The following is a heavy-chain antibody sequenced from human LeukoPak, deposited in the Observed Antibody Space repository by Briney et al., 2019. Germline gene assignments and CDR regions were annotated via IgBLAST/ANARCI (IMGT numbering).Heavy chain of an antibody. D-gene: IGHD6-13*01. J-gene: IGHJ6*02. CDR3: ARVLVRSSWYYYYYGMDV. CDR2: IKHDGSEK. V-gene: IGHV3-7*01. CDR1: GFTFSSYA. Sequence: GGSLRLSCAASGFTFSSYAMSWVRQAPGKGLEWVANIKHDGSEKYYVDSVKGRFTISRDNAKNSLYLQMNSLRAEDTAVYYCARVLVRSSWYYYYYGMDVWGQGTTVTVSS.